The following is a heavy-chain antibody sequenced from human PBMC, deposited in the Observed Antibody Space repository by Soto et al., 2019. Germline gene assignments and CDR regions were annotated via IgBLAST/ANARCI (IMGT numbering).Heavy chain of an antibody. D-gene: IGHD2-8*01. CDR1: GDSVSTHTAT. J-gene: IGHJ5*01. CDR3: VRLIGNSWLDS. V-gene: IGHV6-1*01. CDR2: TYYRSKWSN. Sequence: QVQLQQSGPGLVKPSQTLSLNCDISGDSVSTHTATWNWIRQSPSRGLEWLGRTYYRSKWSNDYAVSVKSRITISPDISNNEVSLQLNSVTPDDTAVYYCVRLIGNSWLDSWGQGTLVTVSS.